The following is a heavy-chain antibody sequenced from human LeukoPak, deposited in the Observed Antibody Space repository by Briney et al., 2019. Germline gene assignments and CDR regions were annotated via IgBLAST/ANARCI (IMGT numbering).Heavy chain of an antibody. J-gene: IGHJ4*02. CDR2: IYYSGNT. Sequence: SETLSLTCTVSGGSISSGRDYWGWIRQPPGKGLEWIGSIYYSGNTYYNPSLKSRVTISVDTSKNQFSLKLSSVTAADTAVYYCARMDLMHYDSGGYYYDYWGQGTLVTVSS. CDR3: ARMDLMHYDSGGYYYDY. D-gene: IGHD3-22*01. V-gene: IGHV4-39*07. CDR1: GGSISSGRDY.